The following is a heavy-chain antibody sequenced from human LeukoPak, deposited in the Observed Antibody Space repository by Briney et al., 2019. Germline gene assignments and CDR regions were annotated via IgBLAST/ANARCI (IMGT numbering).Heavy chain of an antibody. CDR3: ARAGGGLIAYSSSWFDY. J-gene: IGHJ4*02. D-gene: IGHD6-13*01. Sequence: GGSLRLSCAAPGFTLSGFGMNWVRQAPGKGLEWVSSFRSSSSYIYYADSLKGRFTISRDNAKNSLYLQMNSLRAEDTAVYYCARAGGGLIAYSSSWFDYWGQGTLVTVSS. CDR1: GFTLSGFG. V-gene: IGHV3-21*01. CDR2: FRSSSSYI.